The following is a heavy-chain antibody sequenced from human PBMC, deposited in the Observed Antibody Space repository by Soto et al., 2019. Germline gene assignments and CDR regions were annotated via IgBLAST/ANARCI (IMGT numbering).Heavy chain of an antibody. D-gene: IGHD3-22*01. CDR3: ANLPAGYYYDSSPLRY. Sequence: GGSLRLSCAASGFTFSTYAMSWVRQAPGKGLEWVSTISDIGDSTYYADSVKGRFTISRDNSKNTLYLQMNSLRDEDTAVYYCANLPAGYYYDSSPLRYWGQGTLVTVSS. J-gene: IGHJ4*02. CDR1: GFTFSTYA. CDR2: ISDIGDST. V-gene: IGHV3-23*01.